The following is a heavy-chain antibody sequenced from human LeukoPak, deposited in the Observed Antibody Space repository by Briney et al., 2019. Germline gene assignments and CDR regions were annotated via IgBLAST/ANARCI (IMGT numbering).Heavy chain of an antibody. J-gene: IGHJ4*02. D-gene: IGHD6-13*01. CDR2: INSDGSST. V-gene: IGHV3-74*01. Sequence: PGGSLRLSCAAPGFTFSSYWRPWVRQAPGKGLVWVSRINSDGSSTSYADSVKSRFTISRDNAKNTLYLQMNSLSAEDTAVYYCAEDTGYDSSWYFSDYWGQGTLVTVSS. CDR3: AEDTGYDSSWYFSDY. CDR1: GFTFSSYW.